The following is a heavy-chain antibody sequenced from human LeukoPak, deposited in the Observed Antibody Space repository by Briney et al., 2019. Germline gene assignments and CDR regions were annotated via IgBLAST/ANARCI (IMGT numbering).Heavy chain of an antibody. CDR2: IKSKIDGGTI. V-gene: IGHV3-15*01. CDR3: APAGYGDYVPYYYCGMDV. J-gene: IGHJ6*02. D-gene: IGHD4-17*01. Sequence: GGSLRLSCVVSGISFTNAWMSWVRQAPGKGLEWVGRIKSKIDGGTIDYAAPVKGRFTISRDDSKNTLYLQMNSLKPEDTAVYYCAPAGYGDYVPYYYCGMDVWGQGTTVTVSS. CDR1: GISFTNAW.